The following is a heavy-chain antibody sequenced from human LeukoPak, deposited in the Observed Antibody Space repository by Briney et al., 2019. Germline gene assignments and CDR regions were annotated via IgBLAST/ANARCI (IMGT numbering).Heavy chain of an antibody. CDR1: GGTFSSYA. CDR2: IIPIFGTA. Sequence: ASVKVSCKASGGTFSSYAISWVRQAPGQGLEWMGGIIPIFGTADYAQKFQGRVTITADESTGTAYMELSSLRSEDTAVYYCARPGPYDFWSGYYIPLDYWGQGTLVTVSS. V-gene: IGHV1-69*13. CDR3: ARPGPYDFWSGYYIPLDY. D-gene: IGHD3-3*01. J-gene: IGHJ4*02.